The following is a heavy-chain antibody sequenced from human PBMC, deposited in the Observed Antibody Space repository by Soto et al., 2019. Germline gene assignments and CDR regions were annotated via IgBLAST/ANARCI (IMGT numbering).Heavy chain of an antibody. CDR2: ISSSSSSK. V-gene: IGHV3-48*02. CDR3: ASSGSYRLDY. D-gene: IGHD1-26*01. CDR1: GITFSNYN. Sequence: GGSLRLSCAASGITFSNYNMNWVRQAPGKGLEWVSYISSSSSSKYYADSVKGRFTISRDNGENSLYLQINSLRDEDTAVYYSASSGSYRLDYWGQGTLVTVSS. J-gene: IGHJ4*02.